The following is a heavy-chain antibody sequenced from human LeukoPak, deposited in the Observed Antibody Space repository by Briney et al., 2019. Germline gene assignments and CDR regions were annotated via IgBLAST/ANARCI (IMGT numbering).Heavy chain of an antibody. CDR3: VGGDYYDSSGYPYDY. Sequence: GASVKVSCKXSGGTFSSYAISWVRQAPRQGLEWMGGVIPIFGTANYAQKFQGRVTITTDESTSTAYMELSSLRSEDTAVYYCVGGDYYDSSGYPYDYWGQGTLVTVSS. CDR1: GGTFSSYA. D-gene: IGHD3-22*01. V-gene: IGHV1-69*05. J-gene: IGHJ4*02. CDR2: VIPIFGTA.